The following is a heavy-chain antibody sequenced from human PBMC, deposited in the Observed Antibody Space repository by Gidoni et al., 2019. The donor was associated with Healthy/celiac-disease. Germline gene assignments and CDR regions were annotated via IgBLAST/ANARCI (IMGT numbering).Heavy chain of an antibody. J-gene: IGHJ6*03. CDR2: IIPIFGTA. V-gene: IGHV1-69*06. D-gene: IGHD3-22*01. CDR1: GGTFSSYA. CDR3: ARVGPDGSSGFYYYYMDV. Sequence: QVQLVQSGAEVKKPGSSVKVSCKPSGGTFSSYAVRWVRQGPGQGLEWMGGIIPIFGTANYAQKFQGRVTITADKSTSTAYMELSSLRSEDTAVYYCARVGPDGSSGFYYYYMDVWGKGTTVTVSS.